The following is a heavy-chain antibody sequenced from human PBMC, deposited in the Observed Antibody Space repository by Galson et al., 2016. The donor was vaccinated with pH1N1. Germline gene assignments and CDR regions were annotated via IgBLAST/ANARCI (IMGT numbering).Heavy chain of an antibody. V-gene: IGHV5-10-1*01. CDR3: ATGPSPDY. Sequence: QSGAEVKEPGESLMISCKGSASSFTSYWISWVRQMPGKGLEWMGRINPRDSYTDYSPSFQGHVTISTDESISTAYLKWSTLKASDTAIYYCATGPSPDYWGQGTLVIVSS. CDR1: ASSFTSYW. J-gene: IGHJ4*02. CDR2: INPRDSYT.